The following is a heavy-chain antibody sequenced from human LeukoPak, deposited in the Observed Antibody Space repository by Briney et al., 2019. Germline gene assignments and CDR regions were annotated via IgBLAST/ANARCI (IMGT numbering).Heavy chain of an antibody. J-gene: IGHJ5*01. V-gene: IGHV4-61*01. D-gene: IGHD6-19*01. Sequence: SETLSLTSTVSGGSVSSSRHYWTWVRQPPGKGLEWIGYIYHGSATYNPSLKGRVTISLDTSKNQFSLKVTSVSAADTAVYYCAREGGRQWLISGALDSWGQGTLVTVSS. CDR3: AREGGRQWLISGALDS. CDR1: GGSVSSSRHY. CDR2: IYHGSA.